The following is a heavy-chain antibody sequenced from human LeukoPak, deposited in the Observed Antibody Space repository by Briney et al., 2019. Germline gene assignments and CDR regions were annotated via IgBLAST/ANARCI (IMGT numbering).Heavy chain of an antibody. CDR1: GGSFSGYY. CDR2: INHSGST. V-gene: IGHV4-34*01. J-gene: IGHJ6*03. Sequence: SETLSLTCAVYGGSFSGYYWSWIRQPPGKGLEWIGEINHSGSTNYNPSLKSRVTISVDTSKNQFSLKLSSVTAADTAVYYCAKVNGEFYYYYYMDVWGKGTTVTISS. D-gene: IGHD3-10*01. CDR3: AKVNGEFYYYYYMDV.